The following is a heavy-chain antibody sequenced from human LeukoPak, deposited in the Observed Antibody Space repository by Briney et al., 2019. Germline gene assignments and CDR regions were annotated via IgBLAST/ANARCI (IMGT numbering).Heavy chain of an antibody. J-gene: IGHJ4*02. CDR1: GYSISSGYY. D-gene: IGHD6-13*01. Sequence: SETLSLTCTVSGYSISSGYYWGWIRQPPGKGLEWIGSIYHSGSTYYNPSLKSRVTISVDTSKNQFSLKLSSVTAADTAVYYCARVVKGSAAGPKYPPPRLYYFDYWGQGTLVTVSS. CDR2: IYHSGST. V-gene: IGHV4-38-2*02. CDR3: ARVVKGSAAGPKYPPPRLYYFDY.